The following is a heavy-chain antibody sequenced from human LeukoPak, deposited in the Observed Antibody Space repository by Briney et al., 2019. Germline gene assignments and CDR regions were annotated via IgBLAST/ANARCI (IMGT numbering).Heavy chain of an antibody. Sequence: GASVKVSCKASGYTFTSYGINWVRQAPGQGLEWMGWVSAYNGNTNYAQKLQGRVTMTTDTSTSTAYMELRSLRSDDTAVYYCARGVLRYFDWLFAFDIWGQGTMVTVSS. V-gene: IGHV1-18*01. CDR1: GYTFTSYG. D-gene: IGHD3-9*01. J-gene: IGHJ3*02. CDR2: VSAYNGNT. CDR3: ARGVLRYFDWLFAFDI.